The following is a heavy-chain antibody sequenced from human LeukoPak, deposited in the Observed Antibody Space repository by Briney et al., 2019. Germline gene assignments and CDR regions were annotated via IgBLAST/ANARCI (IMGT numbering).Heavy chain of an antibody. D-gene: IGHD6-13*01. V-gene: IGHV4-31*03. CDR3: ARGLAAYSSPKNLDY. CDR2: IYYCGST. Sequence: PPQTLSLTCTVSGGSISSGGYYWSWIRQHPGKGLEWIGYIYYCGSTYYNPSLKSRLTISLDTSKSQFSLKLSSVTAADTAVYYCARGLAAYSSPKNLDYWGQGTLVTVSS. CDR1: GGSISSGGYY. J-gene: IGHJ4*02.